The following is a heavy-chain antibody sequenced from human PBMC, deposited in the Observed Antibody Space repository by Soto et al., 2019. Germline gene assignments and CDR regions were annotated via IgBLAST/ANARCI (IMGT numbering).Heavy chain of an antibody. CDR2: ISWNSGSI. D-gene: IGHD3-3*01. V-gene: IGHV3-9*01. CDR1: GFTFDDYA. Sequence: EVQLVESGGGLVQPGRSLRLSCAASGFTFDDYAMHWVRQTPGKGLEWVSGISWNSGSIGYADSVKGRFTISRDNAKNSLYLQMNSRRAEDTALYYCAKVSSFGAFNWFDPWGQGTLVTVSS. J-gene: IGHJ5*02. CDR3: AKVSSFGAFNWFDP.